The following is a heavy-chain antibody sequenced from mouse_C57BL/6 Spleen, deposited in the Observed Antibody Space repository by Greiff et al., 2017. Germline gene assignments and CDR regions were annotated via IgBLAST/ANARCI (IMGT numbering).Heavy chain of an antibody. D-gene: IGHD1-1*01. J-gene: IGHJ3*01. CDR1: GYTFTDYY. Sequence: VQLQQSGPELVKPGASVKISCKASGYTFTDYYMNWVKQSHGKSLEWIGDINPNNGGTSYNQKFKGKATLTVDKSSSTAYMELRSLTSEDSAVYYCARDHYGSSGAYWGQGTLVTVSA. V-gene: IGHV1-26*01. CDR2: INPNNGGT. CDR3: ARDHYGSSGAY.